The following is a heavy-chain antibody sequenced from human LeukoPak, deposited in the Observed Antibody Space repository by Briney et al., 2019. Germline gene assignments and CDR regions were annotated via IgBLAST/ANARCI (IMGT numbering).Heavy chain of an antibody. CDR2: IKQDGSEK. CDR1: GFTFRNYW. Sequence: PGGSLRLSCAASGFTFRNYWMSWVRQAPGKGLEWVASIKQDGSEKFYVDSVKGRFTISRDNAKNSLYLQVNSLRADDTAVYYCARATHSSSWSYAFDIWGQGTMVTVSS. J-gene: IGHJ3*02. V-gene: IGHV3-7*01. D-gene: IGHD6-13*01. CDR3: ARATHSSSWSYAFDI.